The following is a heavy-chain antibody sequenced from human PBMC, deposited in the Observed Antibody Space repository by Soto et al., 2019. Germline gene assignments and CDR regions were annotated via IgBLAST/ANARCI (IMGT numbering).Heavy chain of an antibody. Sequence: GASVKVSCKASGGTFSSYAISWVRQAPGQGLEWMGGIIPIFGTANYAQKFQGRVTITADKSTSTAYMELSSLRSEDTAVYYCARAATIEPPVYFDYWGQGTLVTVSS. V-gene: IGHV1-69*06. CDR1: GGTFSSYA. J-gene: IGHJ4*02. D-gene: IGHD5-12*01. CDR2: IIPIFGTA. CDR3: ARAATIEPPVYFDY.